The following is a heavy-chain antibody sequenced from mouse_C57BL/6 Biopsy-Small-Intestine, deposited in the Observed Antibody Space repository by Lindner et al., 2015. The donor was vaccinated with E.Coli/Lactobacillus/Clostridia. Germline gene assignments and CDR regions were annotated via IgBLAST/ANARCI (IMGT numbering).Heavy chain of an antibody. CDR2: IIPILSIA. Sequence: SVKVSCKASGGTFSNNGISWVRQAPGQGLEWMGRIIPILSIANYAEKFQGRVTITADRYTTTAHMELSSLRSEDTAVYYCAALQGDTAMEPSNWFDPWGQGTLVTVSS. J-gene: IGHJ4*01. V-gene: IGHV1-81*01. D-gene: IGHD3-1*01. CDR1: GGTFSNNG. CDR3: AALQGDTAMEPSNWFDP.